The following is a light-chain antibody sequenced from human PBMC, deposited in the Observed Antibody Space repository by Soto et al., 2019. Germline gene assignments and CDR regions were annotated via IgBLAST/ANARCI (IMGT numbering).Light chain of an antibody. Sequence: DIQMTQSHSSLSASVGDRFTVTWLASQSISSYLNWYQQKPGKAPKLLIYAASSLQSGVPSRFSGSGSGTDFTLTISSLQPEDFATYYCLQASIFPLSFGGVTMVDIK. J-gene: IGKJ4*01. CDR1: QSISSY. V-gene: IGKV1-39*01. CDR3: LQASIFPLS. CDR2: AAS.